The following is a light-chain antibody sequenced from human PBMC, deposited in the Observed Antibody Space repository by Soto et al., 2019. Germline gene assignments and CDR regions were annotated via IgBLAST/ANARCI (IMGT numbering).Light chain of an antibody. V-gene: IGLV1-40*01. Sequence: QSVLAQPPSVSGAPGQRVTVSCTGNSSNIGAGFDVHWYQQLPGTAPKLLIYGNNNRPSGVPDRFSGSKSDTSASLAITGLQPEDEADYYCQSFDSSLNGWVFGGRTKVTVL. J-gene: IGLJ3*02. CDR2: GNN. CDR3: QSFDSSLNGWV. CDR1: SSNIGAGFD.